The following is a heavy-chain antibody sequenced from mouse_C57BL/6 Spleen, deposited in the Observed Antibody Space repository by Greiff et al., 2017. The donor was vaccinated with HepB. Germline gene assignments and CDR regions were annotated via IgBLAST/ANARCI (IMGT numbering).Heavy chain of an antibody. CDR1: GYTFTSYW. V-gene: IGHV1-55*01. CDR2: IYPGSGST. CDR3: ARRNYYGSSSLWYFDV. Sequence: VQLQQPGAELVKPGASVKMSCKASGYTFTSYWITWVKQRPGQGLEWIGDIYPGSGSTNYNEKFKSKATLTVDTSSSTASMQLSSLTSEDSAVYYCARRNYYGSSSLWYFDVWGTGTTVTVSS. J-gene: IGHJ1*03. D-gene: IGHD1-1*01.